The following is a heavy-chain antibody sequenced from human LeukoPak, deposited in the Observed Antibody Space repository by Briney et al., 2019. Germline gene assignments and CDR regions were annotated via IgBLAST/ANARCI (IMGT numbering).Heavy chain of an antibody. J-gene: IGHJ4*02. Sequence: GASLKISCKGSGYSFTSYWIGWVRQLPGKGLEWMGIIYPGDSDTRYSPSFQGQVTISADKSISTAYLQWGSLKASDTAMYYCARGLEQWLVHDYFDYWGQGTLVTVSS. V-gene: IGHV5-51*01. CDR3: ARGLEQWLVHDYFDY. CDR2: IYPGDSDT. CDR1: GYSFTSYW. D-gene: IGHD6-19*01.